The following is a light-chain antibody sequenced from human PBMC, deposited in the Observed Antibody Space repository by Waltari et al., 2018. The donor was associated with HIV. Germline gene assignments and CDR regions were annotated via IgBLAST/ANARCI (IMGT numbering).Light chain of an antibody. CDR1: NSNLGNNY. Sequence: QSMLTQPPSASGTPGQRVTISCSGSNSNLGNNYVSWYQQFPGLAPKPLLYRNNQRPSVVSDRFAGSKSGTSASLAISGLRSEDEADYYCAAWDDSLRGVFGGGTRLTVL. J-gene: IGLJ3*02. V-gene: IGLV1-47*01. CDR2: RNN. CDR3: AAWDDSLRGV.